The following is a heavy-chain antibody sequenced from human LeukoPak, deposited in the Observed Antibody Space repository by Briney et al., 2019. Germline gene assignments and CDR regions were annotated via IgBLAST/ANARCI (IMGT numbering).Heavy chain of an antibody. CDR1: GFTFSSYE. D-gene: IGHD3-16*01. CDR2: ISSSSSTI. Sequence: QAGGSLRLSCAASGFTFSSYEMNWVRQAPGKGLEWVSYISSSSSTIFYADSVKGRFTVSRDNAKRSLYLQLNSLRVEDTAVYYCAKNGGPHGMDVWGQGTTVTVSS. CDR3: AKNGGPHGMDV. J-gene: IGHJ6*02. V-gene: IGHV3-48*03.